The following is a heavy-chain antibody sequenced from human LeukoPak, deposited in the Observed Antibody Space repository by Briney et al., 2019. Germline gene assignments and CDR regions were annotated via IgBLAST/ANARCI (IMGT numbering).Heavy chain of an antibody. CDR2: ISGDGGTI. CDR1: GFTLRSPA. J-gene: IGHJ4*02. CDR3: AKGRAILFITSLDY. V-gene: IGHV3-23*01. Sequence: GGSLRLSCAASGFTLRSPAMSWVRQAPGKGLEWVSAISGDGGTISYAASVRGRFTISRDNAKNTLFLQMNSLRAEDTAIYYCAKGRAILFITSLDYWGQGALVTVSS. D-gene: IGHD3-22*01.